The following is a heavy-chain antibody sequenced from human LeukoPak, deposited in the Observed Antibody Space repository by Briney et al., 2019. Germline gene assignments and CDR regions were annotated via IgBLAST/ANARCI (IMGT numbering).Heavy chain of an antibody. CDR2: INSDGSIT. D-gene: IGHD2-2*01. CDR3: ARDPRARFASHYMDV. J-gene: IGHJ6*03. V-gene: IGHV3-74*01. Sequence: GGSLRLSCAASGFTFSNYWMHWVRQAPGKGLVWVSRINSDGSITSYADSVKGRFTISRDNAENSLYLQMDNLRAEDTAVYYCARDPRARFASHYMDVWGKGTTVTVSS. CDR1: GFTFSNYW.